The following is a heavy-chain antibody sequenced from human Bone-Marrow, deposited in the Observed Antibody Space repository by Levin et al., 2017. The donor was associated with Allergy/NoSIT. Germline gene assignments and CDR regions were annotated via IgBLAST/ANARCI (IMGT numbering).Heavy chain of an antibody. CDR1: GGSFSGYY. J-gene: IGHJ3*02. CDR3: AISTVTYDAFDS. V-gene: IGHV4-34*01. CDR2: INHSGST. D-gene: IGHD4-17*01. Sequence: SETLSLTCAVYGGSFSGYYWSWIRQPPGKGLEWIGEINHSGSTNYNPSLKSRVTISVDTSKNQFSLKLSSVTAADTAVYYCAISTVTYDAFDSWGQGTMVTVSS.